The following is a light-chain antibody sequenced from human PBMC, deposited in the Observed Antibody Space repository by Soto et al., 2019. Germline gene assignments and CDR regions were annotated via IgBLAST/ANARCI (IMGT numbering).Light chain of an antibody. CDR2: GNN. J-gene: IGLJ2*01. Sequence: QSVLTQPPSVSGAPGQRGTISCTGSSSNIGAGYDVNWYQQLPGTAPKLLIYGNNNRPSGVPDRFSGSKSGTSASLAITGLQAEDEADYYCQSYDSSLRSVFGGGTKVTVL. CDR3: QSYDSSLRSV. V-gene: IGLV1-40*01. CDR1: SSNIGAGYD.